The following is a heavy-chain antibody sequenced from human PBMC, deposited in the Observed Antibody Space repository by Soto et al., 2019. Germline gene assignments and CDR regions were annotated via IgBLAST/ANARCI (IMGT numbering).Heavy chain of an antibody. CDR2: IWYDGSNK. CDR3: ARGDNWNPQDYYYYYGMDV. CDR1: GFTFSSYG. J-gene: IGHJ6*02. Sequence: GSLRLSCAASGFTFSSYGMHWVRQAPGKGLEWVAVIWYDGSNKYYADSVKGRFTISRDNSKNTLYLQMNSLRAEDTAVYYCARGDNWNPQDYYYYYGMDVWGQGTTVTVSS. D-gene: IGHD1-20*01. V-gene: IGHV3-33*01.